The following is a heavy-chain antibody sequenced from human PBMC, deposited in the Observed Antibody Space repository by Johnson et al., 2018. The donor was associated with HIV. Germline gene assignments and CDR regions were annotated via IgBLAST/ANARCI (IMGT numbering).Heavy chain of an antibody. D-gene: IGHD3-16*01. CDR3: ARGALGDWVDAFDI. CDR2: ISYDGSNK. J-gene: IGHJ3*02. CDR1: AFTFSSYA. Sequence: QVQLVESGGGMVQPGGSLRLSCAASAFTFSSYAMHWVRQAPGKGLEWVGLISYDGSNKYYAESVKGRFTISRDNSKNTLYLQMNSLRAEDTAVFYCARGALGDWVDAFDIWGQGTMVTVSS. V-gene: IGHV3-30-3*01.